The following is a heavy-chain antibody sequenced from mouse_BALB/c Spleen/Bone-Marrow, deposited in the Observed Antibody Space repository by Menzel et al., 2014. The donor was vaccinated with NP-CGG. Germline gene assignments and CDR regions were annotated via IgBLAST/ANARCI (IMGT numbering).Heavy chain of an antibody. CDR1: GFNIKDTY. CDR3: GGQDVFDY. V-gene: IGHV14-3*02. J-gene: IGHJ3*01. CDR2: IDPANGNT. D-gene: IGHD6-1*01. Sequence: EVQLQQSGAELVKPGASVKLSCTASGFNIKDTYMHWVKQRPEQGLEWIGRIDPANGNTKYDPKFQGKATITADTSSNAAYLQLSSLTDEYTAVYYCGGQDVFDYWGQGTLVTVSA.